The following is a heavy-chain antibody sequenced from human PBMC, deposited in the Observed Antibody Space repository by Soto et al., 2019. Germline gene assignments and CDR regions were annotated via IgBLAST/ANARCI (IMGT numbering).Heavy chain of an antibody. J-gene: IGHJ6*03. Sequence: QVQLVQSGAEVKKPGASVKVSCKASGYSFTSHGISWVRQAPGQGLEWMGWISANSGDTNYAQKLQGRVTVTTDTSTSTAYLELRSLRSEDTAVYYCARMVRGSNIDSYHYRAVWGKGTTVTVSS. CDR3: ARMVRGSNIDSYHYRAV. CDR2: ISANSGDT. D-gene: IGHD3-10*01. V-gene: IGHV1-18*01. CDR1: GYSFTSHG.